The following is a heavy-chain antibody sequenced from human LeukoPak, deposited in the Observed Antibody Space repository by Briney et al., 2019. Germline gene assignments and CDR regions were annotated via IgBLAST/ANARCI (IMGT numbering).Heavy chain of an antibody. CDR3: ARNYYYGSGSYSI. V-gene: IGHV3-74*01. D-gene: IGHD3-10*01. CDR2: INSDGSST. CDR1: GFTFSSYW. J-gene: IGHJ4*02. Sequence: GGSLRLSCAASGFTFSSYWMHWVRQAPGKGLMWVSRINSDGSSTNYADSVKGRFTISRDNSKNTLYLQMNSLRAEDTAVYYCARNYYYGSGSYSIWGQGALVTVSS.